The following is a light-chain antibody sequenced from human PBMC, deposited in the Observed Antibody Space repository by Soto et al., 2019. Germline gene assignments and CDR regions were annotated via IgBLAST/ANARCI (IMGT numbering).Light chain of an antibody. V-gene: IGLV2-11*01. CDR3: CSYAGSYTFV. Sequence: QPVLTQPRSVSGSPGQSVTISCTGTSSDVGGYNYVSWYQQHPGKAPKLMIYDVSKRPSGVPDRFACSKSGNTASLTISGLQAEYEADYYCCSYAGSYTFVFGTGTKVNVL. J-gene: IGLJ1*01. CDR2: DVS. CDR1: SSDVGGYNY.